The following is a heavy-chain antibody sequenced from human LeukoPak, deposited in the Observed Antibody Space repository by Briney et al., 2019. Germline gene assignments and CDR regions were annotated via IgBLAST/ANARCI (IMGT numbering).Heavy chain of an antibody. CDR2: INPSGGST. Sequence: ASVKVSCKASGYTFTSYYMHWVRQAPGQGLEWMGIINPSGGSTSYAQEFQGRVTMTRDMSTSTVYMELSSLRSEDTAVYFCARGRTTVNSVFDYWGQGTLVTVSS. CDR3: ARGRTTVNSVFDY. D-gene: IGHD4-11*01. V-gene: IGHV1-46*01. CDR1: GYTFTSYY. J-gene: IGHJ4*02.